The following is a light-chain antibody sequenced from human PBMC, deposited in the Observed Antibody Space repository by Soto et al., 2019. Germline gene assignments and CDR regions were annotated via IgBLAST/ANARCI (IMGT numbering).Light chain of an antibody. J-gene: IGKJ1*01. V-gene: IGKV3-15*01. Sequence: EIVLTQSPATLSLSPGERATLSCRASQSVSSYLAWYQQKPGQAPRLLIYGASTRATGIPARFSGSGSGTEFTLTISSLQSEDSAVYYCQHYNHWLWTFGQGTKVDIK. CDR1: QSVSSY. CDR3: QHYNHWLWT. CDR2: GAS.